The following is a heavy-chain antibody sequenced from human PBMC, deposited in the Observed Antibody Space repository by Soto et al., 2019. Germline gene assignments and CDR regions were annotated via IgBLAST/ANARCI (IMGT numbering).Heavy chain of an antibody. J-gene: IGHJ4*02. CDR1: TGSISTYY. D-gene: IGHD3-16*01. Sequence: PSETLSLTYTVSTGSISTYYWSWIRQLPGKGLEWIGYIYNSGSTNYNPSLKSRVTISVDTSKNQFSLKLSSVTAADTAVYYCARSNYIWGVNYWGQGTLVTVSS. V-gene: IGHV4-59*01. CDR2: IYNSGST. CDR3: ARSNYIWGVNY.